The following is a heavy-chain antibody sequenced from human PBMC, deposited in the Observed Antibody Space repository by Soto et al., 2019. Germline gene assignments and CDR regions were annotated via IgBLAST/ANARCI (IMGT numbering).Heavy chain of an antibody. CDR1: GFTFSDYA. D-gene: IGHD3-9*01. Sequence: GGSLRLSCAASGFTFSDYAMSWVRQAPGKGLEWVSAIGTRDDIFYADSVKGRFTISRGDSKNTLYLQMNSLRAEDTALYYCAKLPQYDILTGYLNYFDYWGQGTLVTVSS. V-gene: IGHV3-23*01. CDR3: AKLPQYDILTGYLNYFDY. J-gene: IGHJ4*02. CDR2: IGTRDDI.